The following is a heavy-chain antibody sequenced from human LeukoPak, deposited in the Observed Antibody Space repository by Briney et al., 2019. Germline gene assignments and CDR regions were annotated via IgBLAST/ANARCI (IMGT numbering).Heavy chain of an antibody. CDR2: INHSGST. Sequence: NPSETLSLTCAVYGGSFSGYYWSWIRQPPGKGLEWIGEINHSGSTNYNPSLKSRVTISVDTSKNQFSLKLSSVTAADTAVYYCARGYYDSSGYYVGLNNWFDPWGQGTLVTVSS. CDR3: ARGYYDSSGYYVGLNNWFDP. D-gene: IGHD3-22*01. CDR1: GGSFSGYY. J-gene: IGHJ5*02. V-gene: IGHV4-34*01.